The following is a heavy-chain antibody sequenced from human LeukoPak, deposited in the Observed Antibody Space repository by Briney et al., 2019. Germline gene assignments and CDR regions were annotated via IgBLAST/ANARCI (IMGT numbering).Heavy chain of an antibody. J-gene: IGHJ4*02. CDR3: AKRPIFGELLYYFDY. V-gene: IGHV3-7*05. D-gene: IGHD3-10*01. CDR2: IKLDGSET. CDR1: GFTFSSYW. Sequence: PGGSLRLSCAASGFTFSSYWMSWVRQAPGKGLEWVANIKLDGSETNYGDSVKGRFTISRDNAKNSLFLQMNSLRAEDTAIYYCAKRPIFGELLYYFDYWGQGTLVTVSS.